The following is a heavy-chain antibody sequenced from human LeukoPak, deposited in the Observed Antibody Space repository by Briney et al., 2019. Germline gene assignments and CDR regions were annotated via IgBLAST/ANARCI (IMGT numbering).Heavy chain of an antibody. V-gene: IGHV3-30*02. CDR1: GFTFSSYG. Sequence: GGSLRLSCAASGFTFSSYGMPWVRQAPGKGLEWVAFIRYDGSNKYYADSVKGRFTISRDNSKNTLYLQMNSLRAEDTAVYYCAKDRTGYRGYYFDYWGQGTLVTVSS. CDR3: AKDRTGYRGYYFDY. J-gene: IGHJ4*02. D-gene: IGHD3/OR15-3a*01. CDR2: IRYDGSNK.